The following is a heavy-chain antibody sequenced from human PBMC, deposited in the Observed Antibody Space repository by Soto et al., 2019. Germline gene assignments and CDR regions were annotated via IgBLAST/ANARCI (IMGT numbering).Heavy chain of an antibody. CDR1: GFTFSAYG. CDR3: ASPPNIYTWNAGGFDI. CDR2: IWHDGSNK. D-gene: IGHD1-1*01. Sequence: QVQVVESGGGVVQPGRSLRLSCAASGFTFSAYGMHWVRQAPGKGLEWVAVIWHDGSNKYYADSVKGRFTISRDNSKNTLYLKMNSLRAEDRAVYYWASPPNIYTWNAGGFDIWGQGTTVTVSS. V-gene: IGHV3-33*01. J-gene: IGHJ3*02.